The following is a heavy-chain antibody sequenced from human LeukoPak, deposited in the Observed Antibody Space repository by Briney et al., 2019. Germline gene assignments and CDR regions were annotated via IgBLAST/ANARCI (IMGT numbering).Heavy chain of an antibody. D-gene: IGHD3-10*01. V-gene: IGHV3-7*01. CDR3: ARDRGWFAMDV. J-gene: IGHJ6*02. CDR1: GFTFSSYW. CDR2: IKQDGSEI. Sequence: GGSLRLSCVASGFTFSSYWMNWVRQAPGKGLEWVANIKQDGSEIYYVDSVRGRFTISRDNAKNSLYLQMNSLRAEDTAVYHCARDRGWFAMDVWGQGTTVTVSS.